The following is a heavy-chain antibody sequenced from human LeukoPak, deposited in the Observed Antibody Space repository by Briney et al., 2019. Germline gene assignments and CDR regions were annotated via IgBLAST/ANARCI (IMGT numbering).Heavy chain of an antibody. CDR3: AREGHTYGSDY. D-gene: IGHD4-17*01. CDR2: ISGSGGST. CDR1: GFTFSSYA. J-gene: IGHJ4*02. Sequence: GGSLRLSCAASGFTFSSYAMSWVRQAPGKGLEWVSAISGSGGSTYYADSVKGRFTISRDNGKNSLSLQMNSLRADDTAVYYCAREGHTYGSDYWGQGTLVTVSS. V-gene: IGHV3-23*01.